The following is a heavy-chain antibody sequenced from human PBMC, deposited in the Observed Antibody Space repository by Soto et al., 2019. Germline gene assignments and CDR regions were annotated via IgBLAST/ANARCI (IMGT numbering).Heavy chain of an antibody. V-gene: IGHV4-61*01. Sequence: XATLSLTCSVSGASFSSGSFYWSWIRQPPGKGPEWIGFIYNNETFNYNPSLKSRVTLSVDTSKHQFSLKLSSVTAADTAVYYCARVSLRYSSSHNFDSWGQGALVTVPS. CDR3: ARVSLRYSSSHNFDS. J-gene: IGHJ4*02. CDR2: IYNNETF. D-gene: IGHD6-19*01. CDR1: GASFSSGSFY.